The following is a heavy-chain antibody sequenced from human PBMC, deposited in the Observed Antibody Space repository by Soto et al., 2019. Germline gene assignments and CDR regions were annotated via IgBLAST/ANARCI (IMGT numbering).Heavy chain of an antibody. J-gene: IGHJ4*02. Sequence: GGSLRLSCAASGFTFSSYGMHWVRQAPGKGLEWVAVISYDGSNKYYADSVKGRFTISRDNSKNTLYLQMNSLRAEDTAVYYCAKATSLVTYSYGYGSAADYWGQGTLVTVSS. CDR2: ISYDGSNK. V-gene: IGHV3-30*18. CDR3: AKATSLVTYSYGYGSAADY. D-gene: IGHD5-18*01. CDR1: GFTFSSYG.